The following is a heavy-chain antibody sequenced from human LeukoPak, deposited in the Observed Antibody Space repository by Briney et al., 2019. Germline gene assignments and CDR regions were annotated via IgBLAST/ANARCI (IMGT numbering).Heavy chain of an antibody. D-gene: IGHD2/OR15-2a*01. V-gene: IGHV1-8*02. CDR1: GYTFTTYD. J-gene: IGHJ5*02. CDR2: MNPNSGKT. Sequence: ASVKVSCKASGYTFTTYDINWVRQATGQGLEWMGWMNPNSGKTDYAQKFQGRVTMTRNTSIGTAYMELSSLTSEDTSVYYCARGISRRVNWFDPWGQGTLVTVSS. CDR3: ARGISRRVNWFDP.